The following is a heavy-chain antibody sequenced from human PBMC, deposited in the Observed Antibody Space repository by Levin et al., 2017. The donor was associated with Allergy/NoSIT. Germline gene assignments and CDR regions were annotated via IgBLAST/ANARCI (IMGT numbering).Heavy chain of an antibody. J-gene: IGHJ4*02. CDR1: GFTFSTSA. D-gene: IGHD4-17*01. CDR3: ANWLNSVTDY. CDR2: IANGGGST. V-gene: IGHV3-23*01. Sequence: RTGGSLRLSCAASGFTFSTSAMSWVRQAPGKGLEWVSSIANGGGSTFYADSVEGRFTISRDNSKNTLYLQMNSLTPDDTAVYYCANWLNSVTDYWGQGTLVTVSS.